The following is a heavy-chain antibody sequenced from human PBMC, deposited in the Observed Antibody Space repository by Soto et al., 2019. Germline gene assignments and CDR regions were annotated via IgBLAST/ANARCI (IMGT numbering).Heavy chain of an antibody. CDR3: ARIAYYDSSGYYDEDAFDI. V-gene: IGHV4-31*03. D-gene: IGHD3-22*01. CDR1: GGSISSGGYY. Sequence: SETLSLTCTVSGGSISSGGYYWSWIRQHPGKGLEWIGYIYYSGSTYYNPSLKSRVTISVDTSKNQFSLKLSSVTAADTAVYYCARIAYYDSSGYYDEDAFDIWGQGTMVTVSS. CDR2: IYYSGST. J-gene: IGHJ3*02.